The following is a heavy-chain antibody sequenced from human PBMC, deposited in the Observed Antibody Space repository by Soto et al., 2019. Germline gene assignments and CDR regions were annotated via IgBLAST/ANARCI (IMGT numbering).Heavy chain of an antibody. CDR1: GFIFSGYS. CDR2: ISSSSAYI. D-gene: IGHD5-18*01. V-gene: IGHV3-21*01. J-gene: IGHJ4*02. Sequence: PGGSLRLSCAASGFIFSGYSMNWVRQAPGKGLEWVSSISSSSAYIYYADSVKGRFTISRDNAKNSLYLQMNSLRAEDTAVYYFARGAWIQICSDPFEFWGQGTLVTASS. CDR3: ARGAWIQICSDPFEF.